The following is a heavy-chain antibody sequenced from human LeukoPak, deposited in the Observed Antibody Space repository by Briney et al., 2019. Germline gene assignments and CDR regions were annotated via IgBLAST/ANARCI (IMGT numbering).Heavy chain of an antibody. J-gene: IGHJ4*02. V-gene: IGHV1-24*01. CDR3: ATRGNFDWLCFDY. Sequence: ASVKVSCKVSGYTLTELSIHWVRQAPGKGLEWMGGFDPEDGETIYAQKFQGRVTMTEDTSTNTAYVALSSLRSDDTAVYYCATRGNFDWLCFDYWGQGTLVTVSS. CDR2: FDPEDGET. CDR1: GYTLTELS. D-gene: IGHD3-9*01.